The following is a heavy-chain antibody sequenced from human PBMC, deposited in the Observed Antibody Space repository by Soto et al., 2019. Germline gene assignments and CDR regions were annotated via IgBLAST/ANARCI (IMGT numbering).Heavy chain of an antibody. CDR1: GYTFRHFG. V-gene: IGHV1-18*01. CDR2: ISAYNAHA. Sequence: QIQLLQSGAEVKKPGASVKVTCKASGYTFRHFGISWVRQAPGQGLQWMVWISAYNAHANYAQKSQGRLTMTADTSTRTAYMELRSLRSDDTAVYYCARENSYFAYWGQGTLVTVSS. J-gene: IGHJ4*02. CDR3: ARENSYFAY.